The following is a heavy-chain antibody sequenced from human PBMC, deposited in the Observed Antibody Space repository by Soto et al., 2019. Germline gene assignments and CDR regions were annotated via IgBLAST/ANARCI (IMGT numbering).Heavy chain of an antibody. V-gene: IGHV1-58*01. D-gene: IGHD5-12*01. CDR3: AAGSDYYGMDV. CDR1: GFTFTSSA. Sequence: QMQLVQSGPEVKKTGTSVKVSCKASGFTFTSSAVQWVRQARGQRLEWIGWIVVGSGNTNYAQKFQERVTITRDMSTSTAYMELSSLRSEDTAVYYCAAGSDYYGMDVWGQGTTVTVSS. CDR2: IVVGSGNT. J-gene: IGHJ6*02.